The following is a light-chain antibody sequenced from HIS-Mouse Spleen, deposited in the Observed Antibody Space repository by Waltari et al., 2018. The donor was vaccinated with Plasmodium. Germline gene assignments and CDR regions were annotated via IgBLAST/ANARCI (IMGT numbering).Light chain of an antibody. CDR1: QGISSY. CDR2: AAS. J-gene: IGKJ4*01. V-gene: IGKV1-8*01. Sequence: AIRFTPSSSSFSSSTGDRVTITCRASQGISSYLAWYQQKPGKAPKPLIYAASTLQSGVPSRFSGSGSGTDFTLTISCLQSEDFATYYCQQYYSYPPLTFGGGTKVEIK. CDR3: QQYYSYPPLT.